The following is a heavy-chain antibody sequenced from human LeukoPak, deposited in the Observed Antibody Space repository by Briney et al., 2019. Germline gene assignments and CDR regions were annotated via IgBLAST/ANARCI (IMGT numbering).Heavy chain of an antibody. J-gene: IGHJ3*02. D-gene: IGHD1-26*01. Sequence: GGSLRLSCAASRFTFSSYGMHWVRQAPGKGLEWVAYIQYDGSNEQYADSVKGRFTISRDNAKNSLYLQMNSLRAEDTALYYCARARYSGSYYSAFDIWGQGTMVTVSS. CDR2: IQYDGSNE. CDR3: ARARYSGSYYSAFDI. V-gene: IGHV3-30*02. CDR1: RFTFSSYG.